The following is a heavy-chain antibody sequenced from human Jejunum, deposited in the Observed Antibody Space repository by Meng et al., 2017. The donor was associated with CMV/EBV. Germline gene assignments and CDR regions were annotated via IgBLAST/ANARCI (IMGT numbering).Heavy chain of an antibody. D-gene: IGHD2-21*01. J-gene: IGHJ4*02. CDR2: MSPNSGDT. CDR3: ARNWGGGSYYLDY. CDR1: GYTFTDYH. Sequence: KASGYTFTDYHLHWVRQAPGQGLECVGWMSPNSGDTTSTQKFQGRVTLTSDTSITTAYMELSRLKSDDTAVYFCARNWGGGSYYLDYWGQGTLVTVSS. V-gene: IGHV1-2*02.